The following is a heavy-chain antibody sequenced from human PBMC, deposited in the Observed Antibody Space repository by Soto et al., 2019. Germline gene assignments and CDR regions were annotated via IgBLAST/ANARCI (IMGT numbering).Heavy chain of an antibody. Sequence: ASVKVSCKASGYTFTSYAMHWVRQAPGQRLEWMGWINAGNGNTKYSQKFQGRVTITRDTSASTAYMELSSLRSEDTAVYYCARCYYDSSGYSYYYYGMDVWGQGITVTVSS. CDR3: ARCYYDSSGYSYYYYGMDV. J-gene: IGHJ6*02. D-gene: IGHD3-22*01. CDR1: GYTFTSYA. CDR2: INAGNGNT. V-gene: IGHV1-3*01.